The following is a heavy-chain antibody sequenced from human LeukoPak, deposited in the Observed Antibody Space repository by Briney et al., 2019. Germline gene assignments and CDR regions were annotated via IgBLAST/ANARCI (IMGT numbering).Heavy chain of an antibody. D-gene: IGHD5-24*01. CDR2: GFYIGRT. CDR1: GASVRSHY. J-gene: IGHJ4*02. V-gene: IGHV4-59*02. Sequence: SETLSLTCTVSGASVRSHYWSWIRQTPGKGLEWIGYGFYIGRTNYNPSLGSRVAISLDTSKNQFSLRLTAVTAADTDVYYCARRDGDNYDFDYWGQGILVTVSS. CDR3: ARRDGDNYDFDY.